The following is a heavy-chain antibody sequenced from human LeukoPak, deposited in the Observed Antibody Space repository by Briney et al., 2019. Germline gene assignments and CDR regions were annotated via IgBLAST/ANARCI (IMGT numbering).Heavy chain of an antibody. V-gene: IGHV3-7*01. Sequence: PGGSLRLSCAASGFTFSSYWMNWARQAPGKGLEWVASINHNGNVNYYVDSVKGRFTISRDNSKNTLYLQMNSLRAEDTAVYYCARQPHSGLDYWGQGTLVTVSS. J-gene: IGHJ4*02. D-gene: IGHD2-15*01. CDR1: GFTFSSYW. CDR2: INHNGNVN. CDR3: ARQPHSGLDY.